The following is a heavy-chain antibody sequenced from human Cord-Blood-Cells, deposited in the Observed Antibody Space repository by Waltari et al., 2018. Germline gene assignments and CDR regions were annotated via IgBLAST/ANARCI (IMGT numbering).Heavy chain of an antibody. D-gene: IGHD6-13*01. V-gene: IGHV4-39*01. CDR2: IYYSGST. Sequence: QLQLQESGPGLVKPSATLSLTCTVSGGSISSSSYYWGWLRQPPGKGLEWIGSIYYSGSTYYNPSLKSRVTISVDTSKNQFSLKLSSVTAADTAVYYCARQGTAAGDYWGQGTLVTVSS. CDR3: ARQGTAAGDY. J-gene: IGHJ4*02. CDR1: GGSISSSSYY.